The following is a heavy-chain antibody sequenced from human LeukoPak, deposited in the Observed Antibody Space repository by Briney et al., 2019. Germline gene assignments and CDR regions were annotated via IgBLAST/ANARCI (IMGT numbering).Heavy chain of an antibody. CDR2: IYSGGST. CDR1: GFTVSSNY. J-gene: IGHJ3*02. Sequence: GGSLRLSFAASGFTVSSNYMSWVRQAPGKGLEWVSVIYSGGSTYYADSVKGRFTISRDNSKNTLYLQMNSLRAEDTAVYYCARGAIKGAFDIWGQGTMVTVSS. V-gene: IGHV3-53*01. CDR3: ARGAIKGAFDI.